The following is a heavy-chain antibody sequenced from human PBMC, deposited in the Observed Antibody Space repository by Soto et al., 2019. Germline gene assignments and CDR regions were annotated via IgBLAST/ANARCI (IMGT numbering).Heavy chain of an antibody. V-gene: IGHV1-8*01. CDR1: GYAFSNND. D-gene: IGHD2-21*01. J-gene: IGHJ5*02. CDR2: MNPNSGTG. Sequence: ASVKVSCKASGYAFSNNDISWVRQATGQGLEWMVWMNPNSGTGGYAQKFQGRVTMTRDTSTSTAYMELSSLASDDTAIYYCARMATYGTLNWFDPWGQGTLVTVSS. CDR3: ARMATYGTLNWFDP.